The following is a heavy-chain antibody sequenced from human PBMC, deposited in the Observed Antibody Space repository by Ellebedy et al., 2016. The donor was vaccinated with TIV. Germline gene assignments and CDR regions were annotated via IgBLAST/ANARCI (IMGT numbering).Heavy chain of an antibody. J-gene: IGHJ4*02. D-gene: IGHD3-10*01. CDR3: ARLHSRYYGSGDY. Sequence: KVSXXASGYSFTSYWISWVRQMPGKGLEWMGRIDPSDSYTNYSPSFQGHVTISADKSISTAYLQWSSLKASDTAMYYCARLHSRYYGSGDYWGQGTLVTVSS. CDR2: IDPSDSYT. V-gene: IGHV5-10-1*01. CDR1: GYSFTSYW.